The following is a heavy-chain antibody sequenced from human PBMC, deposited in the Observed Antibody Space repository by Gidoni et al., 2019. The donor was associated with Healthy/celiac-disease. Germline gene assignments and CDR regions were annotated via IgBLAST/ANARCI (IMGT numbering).Heavy chain of an antibody. CDR2: INPNSGGT. CDR3: ASSSSGWYFGAFDI. D-gene: IGHD6-19*01. J-gene: IGHJ3*02. V-gene: IGHV1-2*04. CDR1: GYTFTGYY. Sequence: QVQLVQSGAEVKKPGASVKVSCKASGYTFTGYYMHWVRQAPGQGLEWMGWINPNSGGTNYAQTFQGWVTMTRDTSISTAYMELSRLRSDDTAVYYCASSSSGWYFGAFDIWGQGTMVTVSS.